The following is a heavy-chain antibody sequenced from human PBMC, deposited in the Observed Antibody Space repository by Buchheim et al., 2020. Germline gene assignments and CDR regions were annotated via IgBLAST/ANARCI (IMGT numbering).Heavy chain of an antibody. CDR2: ISYDGSNK. CDR3: AKDENYYDSSGYSFDL. CDR1: GFTFSSYG. J-gene: IGHJ2*01. Sequence: QVQLVESGGGVVQPGRSLRLSCAASGFTFSSYGMHWVRQAPGKGLEWVAVISYDGSNKYYADSVKGRFTISRDNSKNTLYLPMNSLRAEDTAVYYCAKDENYYDSSGYSFDLWGRGTL. D-gene: IGHD3-22*01. V-gene: IGHV3-30*18.